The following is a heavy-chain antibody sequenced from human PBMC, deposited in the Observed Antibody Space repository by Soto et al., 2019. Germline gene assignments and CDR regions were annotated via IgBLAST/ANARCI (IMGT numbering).Heavy chain of an antibody. V-gene: IGHV3-30*18. Sequence: GGSLRLSCAASGFTFSSYGMHWVRQAPGKGLEWVAVISYDGSNTYYADSVKGRFTISRDNSKNTLYLQMNSLRAEDTAVYYCAKDGSKYCSGCSCFRYYGMDVWGQGTTVTVSS. CDR2: ISYDGSNT. CDR1: GFTFSSYG. D-gene: IGHD2-15*01. CDR3: AKDGSKYCSGCSCFRYYGMDV. J-gene: IGHJ6*02.